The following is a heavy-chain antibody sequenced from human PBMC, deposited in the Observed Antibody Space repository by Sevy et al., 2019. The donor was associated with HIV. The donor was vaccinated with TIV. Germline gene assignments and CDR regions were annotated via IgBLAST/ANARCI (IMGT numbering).Heavy chain of an antibody. D-gene: IGHD1-26*01. J-gene: IGHJ4*02. CDR2: INTDGESI. CDR3: ARGTRGTFGN. V-gene: IGHV3-74*01. Sequence: GGSLRLSCAASGFTFSNYWMHWVRQAPGKGLVWVSHINTDGESIRYADSVKGRFTISRDTAKNTLYLQVNSLRAEDTAVYYCARGTRGTFGNWGQGTLVTVSS. CDR1: GFTFSNYW.